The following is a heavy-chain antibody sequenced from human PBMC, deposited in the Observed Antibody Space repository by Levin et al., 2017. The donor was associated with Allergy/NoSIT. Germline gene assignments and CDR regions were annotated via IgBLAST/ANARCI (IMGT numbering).Heavy chain of an antibody. CDR3: ARQYGSSYWYFDL. V-gene: IGHV5-51*01. CDR2: IYPSDSDA. D-gene: IGHD2-15*01. Sequence: GESLKISCKGSGYSFTSYWIGWVRQMPGKGLEWMGIIYPSDSDARYSPSFQGQVTFSADKSINTAYLQWSSLKASDTAMYYCARQYGSSYWYFDLWGRGTLVTVSS. CDR1: GYSFTSYW. J-gene: IGHJ2*01.